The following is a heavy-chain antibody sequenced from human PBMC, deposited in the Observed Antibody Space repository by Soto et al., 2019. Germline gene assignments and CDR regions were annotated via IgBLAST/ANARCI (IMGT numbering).Heavy chain of an antibody. J-gene: IGHJ4*02. CDR3: ARDRTRIHSTGEPALDY. D-gene: IGHD3-16*01. Sequence: QVPLVESGGVLVKPGGSLRLSCAASGFTFSDYYMSWIRQSPGQGLEGVSDISSSGSTIYYANAVKGRFTISRDNAKNSLYLQMNSLRAADTAVYYLARDRTRIHSTGEPALDYWGQGTLVTVSS. V-gene: IGHV3-11*01. CDR2: ISSSGSTI. CDR1: GFTFSDYY.